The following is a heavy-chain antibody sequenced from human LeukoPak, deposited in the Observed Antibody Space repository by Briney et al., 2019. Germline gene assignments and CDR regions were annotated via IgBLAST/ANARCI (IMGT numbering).Heavy chain of an antibody. Sequence: PGGSLRLSCAASGFTFSSYGVRWVRQAPGKGLEWVAIIWYDGTTKYYADSVKGRFTLSRDNPKNTMFLQMNSLRAEDTAVYYCAKSRTGHDAFDIWGQGTKVTVSS. V-gene: IGHV3-33*06. D-gene: IGHD3/OR15-3a*01. CDR3: AKSRTGHDAFDI. J-gene: IGHJ3*02. CDR1: GFTFSSYG. CDR2: IWYDGTTK.